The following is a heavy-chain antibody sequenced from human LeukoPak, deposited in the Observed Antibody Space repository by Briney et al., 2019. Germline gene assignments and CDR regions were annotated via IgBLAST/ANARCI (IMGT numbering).Heavy chain of an antibody. V-gene: IGHV1-69*04. J-gene: IGHJ4*02. D-gene: IGHD7-27*01. CDR3: ARDPGTAVTREDYFDY. Sequence: SVKVSCKASGGTFSSYAISWVRQAPGQGLEWMGRIIPILGIANYAQKFQGRVTITADKSTSTAYMELSSLRSEDTAVYYCARDPGTAVTREDYFDYWGQGTLVTVSS. CDR2: IIPILGIA. CDR1: GGTFSSYA.